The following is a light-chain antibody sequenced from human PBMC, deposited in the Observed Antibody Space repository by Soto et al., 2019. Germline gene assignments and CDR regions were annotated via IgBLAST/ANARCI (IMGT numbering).Light chain of an antibody. CDR1: SSDVGSYNL. CDR3: CSYAGSSTPAV. V-gene: IGLV2-23*01. Sequence: QSALTQPASVSGSPGQSITISCTGTSSDVGSYNLVSWYQQHPGKAPKLMIYEGSKRPSGVSNRFSGSKSGNTASLTISGLKAEDEADYYCCSYAGSSTPAVFGGGTKLTVL. J-gene: IGLJ2*01. CDR2: EGS.